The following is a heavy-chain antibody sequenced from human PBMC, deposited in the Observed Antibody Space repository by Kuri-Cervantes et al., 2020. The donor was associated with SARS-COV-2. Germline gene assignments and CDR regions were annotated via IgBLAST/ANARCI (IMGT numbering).Heavy chain of an antibody. Sequence: ASVKVSCKASGYSFINYDINWVRQATGQGLEWMGWISAYNGNTNYAQKFQGRVTITADKSTSTAYMELSSLRSEDTAVYYCARASPDILPGGAVPRTYYYGMDVWGQGTTVTVSS. CDR1: GYSFINYD. CDR3: ARASPDILPGGAVPRTYYYGMDV. J-gene: IGHJ6*02. D-gene: IGHD3-9*01. V-gene: IGHV1-18*01. CDR2: ISAYNGNT.